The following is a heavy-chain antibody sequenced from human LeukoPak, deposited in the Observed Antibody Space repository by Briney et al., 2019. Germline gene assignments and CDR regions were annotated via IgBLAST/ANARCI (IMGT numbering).Heavy chain of an antibody. CDR2: MNPNSGNT. J-gene: IGHJ4*02. D-gene: IGHD6-19*01. CDR1: GYTFTSYD. Sequence: GASVKVSCKASGYTFTSYDINWVRQATGQGREWMGWMNPNSGNTGYAQKFQGRVTITRNTSISTAYMELGSLRSEDTAVYYCARGGKWLAIPLDYWGQGTLVTVSS. V-gene: IGHV1-8*03. CDR3: ARGGKWLAIPLDY.